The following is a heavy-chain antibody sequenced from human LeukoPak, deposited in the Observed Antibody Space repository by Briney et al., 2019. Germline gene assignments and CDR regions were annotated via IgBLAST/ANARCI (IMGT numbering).Heavy chain of an antibody. V-gene: IGHV4-39*01. Sequence: SETLSLTCTVSGGSISSSSYYWGWIRQPPGKGLEWIGSIYYSGSTYYNPSLKSRVTISVDTSKNQFSLKLSSVTAADTAVYYCARVYGSGGDYYYYYMDVWGKGTTVTISS. CDR2: IYYSGST. J-gene: IGHJ6*03. CDR1: GGSISSSSYY. CDR3: ARVYGSGGDYYYYYMDV. D-gene: IGHD3-10*01.